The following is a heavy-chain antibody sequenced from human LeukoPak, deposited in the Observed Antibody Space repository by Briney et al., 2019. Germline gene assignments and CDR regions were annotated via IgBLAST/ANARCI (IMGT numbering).Heavy chain of an antibody. CDR2: INPNSGGT. CDR1: GYTFTGYY. V-gene: IGHV1-2*02. CDR3: ARAGGIVGAITPPDAFDI. J-gene: IGHJ3*02. Sequence: ASVKVSCEASGYTFTGYYMHWVRQAPGQGLEWMGWINPNSGGTNYAQKFQGRVTMTRDTSISTAYMELSRLRSDDTAVYYCARAGGIVGAITPPDAFDIWGQGTMVTVSS. D-gene: IGHD1-26*01.